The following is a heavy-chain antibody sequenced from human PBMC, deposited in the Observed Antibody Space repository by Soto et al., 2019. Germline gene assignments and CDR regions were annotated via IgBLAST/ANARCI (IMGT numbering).Heavy chain of an antibody. J-gene: IGHJ4*02. CDR1: ESTFSKSG. V-gene: IGHV3-30*18. Sequence: GGSLRPSCAAPESTFSKSGMHWVRQAPGKGLKWVAVISNDGSDKYYADSVKGRFTISRDNSKNTLYLQMNSLRPEDTAVYYCAKSPRGFSAYDASLQIDSWGQGTLVTVSS. CDR3: AKSPRGFSAYDASLQIDS. D-gene: IGHD5-12*01. CDR2: ISNDGSDK.